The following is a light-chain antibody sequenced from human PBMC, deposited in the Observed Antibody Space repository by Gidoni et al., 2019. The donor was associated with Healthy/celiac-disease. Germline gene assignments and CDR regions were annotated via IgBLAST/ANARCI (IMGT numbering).Light chain of an antibody. CDR2: GAS. J-gene: IGKJ2*03. Sequence: EIVRTQTPATLSGSPGERATLSCMARQSVSSNLAWYQQTPGQAPRLLISGASTRATGIPAMFSGSWSGTEFTLTISRLPSEAFAVYYCQQYNTWPYSFGQGTKLEIK. CDR1: QSVSSN. V-gene: IGKV3-15*01. CDR3: QQYNTWPYS.